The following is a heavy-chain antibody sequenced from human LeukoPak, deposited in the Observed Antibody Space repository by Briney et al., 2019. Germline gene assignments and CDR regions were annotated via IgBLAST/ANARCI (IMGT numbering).Heavy chain of an antibody. CDR1: GFTFSSYD. J-gene: IGHJ4*02. D-gene: IGHD1-26*01. V-gene: IGHV3-13*01. Sequence: QPGGSLRLTCAASGFTFSSYDMHWVRQATGKGLEWVSAIGTAGDTYYPGSVKGRFTISRENAKNSLYLQMNSLRAGDTAVYYCARESLSGSFDYWGQGTLVTVSS. CDR3: ARESLSGSFDY. CDR2: IGTAGDT.